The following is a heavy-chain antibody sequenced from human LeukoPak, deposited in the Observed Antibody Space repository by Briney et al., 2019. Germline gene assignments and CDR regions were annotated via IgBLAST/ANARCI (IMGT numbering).Heavy chain of an antibody. V-gene: IGHV1-2*02. Sequence: ASVKVSCKASGYTFTGYYMHWVRQAPGQGLEWMGWINPNSGGTNYAQKFQGRVTMTRDTSISTAYMELSRLRSDDTAVYYCARVPLGSLGPFDIWGQGTMVTVSS. CDR3: ARVPLGSLGPFDI. CDR2: INPNSGGT. D-gene: IGHD3-16*01. J-gene: IGHJ3*02. CDR1: GYTFTGYY.